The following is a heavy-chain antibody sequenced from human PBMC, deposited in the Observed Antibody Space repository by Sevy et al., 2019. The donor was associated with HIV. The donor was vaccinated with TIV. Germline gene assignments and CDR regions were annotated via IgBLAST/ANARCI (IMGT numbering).Heavy chain of an antibody. CDR2: MSYDGSNK. CDR1: GFTFSIYV. CDR3: ARWDADRRWYFDY. J-gene: IGHJ4*02. V-gene: IGHV3-30*04. Sequence: GGSLRLSCAASGFTFSIYVMHWVRQAPGKGLEWVAVMSYDGSNKDYADSVRGRFTISRDNAKNSLHLQMNSLRAEDTAVYYCARWDADRRWYFDYWGQGILVTVSS. D-gene: IGHD1-26*01.